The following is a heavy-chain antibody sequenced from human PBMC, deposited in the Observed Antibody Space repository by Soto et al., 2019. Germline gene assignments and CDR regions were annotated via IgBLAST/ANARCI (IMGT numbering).Heavy chain of an antibody. CDR3: ARGTKEPYDFWSGYYDAFDI. CDR1: GYTFTSNY. CDR2: INPSGGST. Sequence: ASVKVSCKASGYTFTSNYMHWVRQAPGQGLEWMGIINPSGGSTSYAQKFQGRVTMTRDTSTSTVYMELSSLRSEDTAVYYCARGTKEPYDFWSGYYDAFDIWGQGTMVTVSS. V-gene: IGHV1-46*01. D-gene: IGHD3-3*01. J-gene: IGHJ3*02.